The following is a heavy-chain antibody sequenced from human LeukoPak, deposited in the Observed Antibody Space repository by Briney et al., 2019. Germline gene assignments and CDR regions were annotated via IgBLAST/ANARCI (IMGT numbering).Heavy chain of an antibody. CDR2: MNPNSGNT. D-gene: IGHD2-2*01. J-gene: IGHJ6*03. V-gene: IGHV1-8*03. CDR1: GYTFTSYD. Sequence: ASVEVSCKASGYTFTSYDINWVRQATGQGLEWMGWMNPNSGNTGYAQKFQGRVTITRNTSISTAYMELSSLRSEDTAVYYCARVNCSMAQIKRYYYYYYMDVWGKGTTVTVSS. CDR3: ARVNCSMAQIKRYYYYYYMDV.